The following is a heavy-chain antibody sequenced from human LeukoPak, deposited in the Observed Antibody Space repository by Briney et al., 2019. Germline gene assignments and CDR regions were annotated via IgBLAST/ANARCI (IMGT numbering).Heavy chain of an antibody. CDR3: ARRLTFSTVAVAGTRWFDP. V-gene: IGHV4-34*01. Sequence: SETLSLTCAVYGGSFSGYYWSWIRQPPGKGLEWIGDINHSGSTIYNPSLKSRVTISVDTSKNQFSLKLSSVTAADTAVYYCARRLTFSTVAVAGTRWFDPWGQGTLVTVSS. CDR1: GGSFSGYY. D-gene: IGHD6-19*01. CDR2: INHSGST. J-gene: IGHJ5*02.